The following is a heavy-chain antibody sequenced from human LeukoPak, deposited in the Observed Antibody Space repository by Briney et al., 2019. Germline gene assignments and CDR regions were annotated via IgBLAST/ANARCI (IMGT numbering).Heavy chain of an antibody. CDR1: GFTFSGSA. D-gene: IGHD1-1*01. Sequence: GGSLKLSCAASGFTFSGSAMHWVRQASGKGLELVGRIRSKANSYATAYAASVKGRFTISRDDSKNTAYLQMNSLKTEDTAVYYCTRLSGTGTTDWGQGTLVTVSS. CDR3: TRLSGTGTTD. CDR2: IRSKANSYAT. V-gene: IGHV3-73*01. J-gene: IGHJ4*02.